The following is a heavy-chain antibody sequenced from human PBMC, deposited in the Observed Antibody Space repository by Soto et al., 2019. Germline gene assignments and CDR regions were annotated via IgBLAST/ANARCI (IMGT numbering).Heavy chain of an antibody. V-gene: IGHV4-59*10. CDR3: AREPLAHSYFDF. CDR1: GDSVSSHY. Sequence: SETLSLTCAVYGDSVSSHYWSWIRQPAGKGLEWLGRLYNDERTNYNPSLKSRVTMSMDTSKNQFSLKLTSVTAADSAVYFCAREPLAHSYFDFWGQGILVTV. CDR2: LYNDERT. J-gene: IGHJ4*02.